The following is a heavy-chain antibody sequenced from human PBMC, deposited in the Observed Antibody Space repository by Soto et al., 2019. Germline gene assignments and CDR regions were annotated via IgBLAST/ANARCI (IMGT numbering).Heavy chain of an antibody. V-gene: IGHV6-1*01. CDR2: TYYRSKWYN. CDR3: ARESDVVVVAATRDGFYFDY. CDR1: GDSVSSNSAA. J-gene: IGHJ4*02. Sequence: SQTLSLTCXISGDSVSSNSAAWNWIRQSPSRGLEWLGRTYYRSKWYNDYAVSVKSRITINPDTSKNQFSLQLNSVTPEDTAVYYCARESDVVVVAATRDGFYFDYWGQGTLVTVSS. D-gene: IGHD2-15*01.